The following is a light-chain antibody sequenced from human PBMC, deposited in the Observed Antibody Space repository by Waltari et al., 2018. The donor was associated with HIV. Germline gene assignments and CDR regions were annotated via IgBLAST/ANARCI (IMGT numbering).Light chain of an antibody. V-gene: IGLV3-25*03. CDR3: QSSDSSGAYWV. Sequence: SFQLTQPPSLSVSPAQTARITCSGDTFPKQYVFLYLHIPSQAPVLVIYKDNERPSGIPERFSGSTSGTTVALTISGVQEEDEADYYCQSSDSSGAYWVFGGGTKVTVL. CDR1: TFPKQY. J-gene: IGLJ3*02. CDR2: KDN.